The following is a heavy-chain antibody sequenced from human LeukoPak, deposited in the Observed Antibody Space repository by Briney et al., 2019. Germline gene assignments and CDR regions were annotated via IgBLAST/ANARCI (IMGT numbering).Heavy chain of an antibody. J-gene: IGHJ4*02. V-gene: IGHV3-53*01. D-gene: IGHD2-15*01. CDR1: GLIVSSNY. CDR3: ASASGGSSFFDY. Sequence: AGGSLRLSCVVSGLIVSSNYMCWVRQAPWKGLECVSVIYSGGSTYYADSVKGRFTISRDNSKNTLYLQMNSLRAEDTAVYYWASASGGSSFFDYWGQGTLVTVSS. CDR2: IYSGGST.